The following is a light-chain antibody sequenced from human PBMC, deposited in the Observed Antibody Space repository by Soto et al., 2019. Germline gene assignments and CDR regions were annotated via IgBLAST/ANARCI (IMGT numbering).Light chain of an antibody. Sequence: FMLTQPHSVSESPGKTVTISCTRSSGNIASNYVQWYQQRPGSAPTTVIYEDDQRPSGVPDRFSGSIDISSNSASLTIFGLKTEDEADYYCQSYDSSDHKVLFGGGTQLTVL. J-gene: IGLJ2*01. V-gene: IGLV6-57*04. CDR1: SGNIASNY. CDR2: EDD. CDR3: QSYDSSDHKVL.